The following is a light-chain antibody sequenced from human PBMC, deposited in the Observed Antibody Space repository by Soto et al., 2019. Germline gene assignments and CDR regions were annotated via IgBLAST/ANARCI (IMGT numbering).Light chain of an antibody. CDR1: SSDIGGYNY. CDR2: EVS. V-gene: IGLV2-14*01. Sequence: QSVLTQPASVSGSPGQSITISCSGTSSDIGGYNYVSWYQHHPGKAPKLLIYEVSNRPSGVSNRFSGSKSGNTASLTISGLQADDEADYYCSSYTAAITVMFGGGTKVTVL. CDR3: SSYTAAITVM. J-gene: IGLJ3*02.